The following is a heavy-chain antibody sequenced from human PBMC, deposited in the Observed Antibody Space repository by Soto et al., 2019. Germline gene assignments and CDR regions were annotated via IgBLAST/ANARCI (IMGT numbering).Heavy chain of an antibody. Sequence: GGSLRLSCAASGFTFSSYAMSWVRQAPGKGLEWVSAISGSGGSIYYADSVKGRFTISRDNSKNTLYLQMKSLRAEDTDVYYCAKVGESYDYVWGSYYWGQGTLVTVSS. CDR3: AKVGESYDYVWGSYY. CDR1: GFTFSSYA. J-gene: IGHJ4*02. CDR2: ISGSGGSI. D-gene: IGHD3-16*01. V-gene: IGHV3-23*01.